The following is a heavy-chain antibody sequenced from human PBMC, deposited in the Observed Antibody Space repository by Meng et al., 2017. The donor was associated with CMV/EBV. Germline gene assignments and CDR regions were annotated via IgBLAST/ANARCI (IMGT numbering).Heavy chain of an antibody. Sequence: GSLRLSCAVYGGSFSGYYWSWIRQPPGKGLEWIGEINHSGSTNYNPSLKGRVTISVDTSKNQFSLKLSSVTAADTAVYYCARGKTTVIRNYYYGMDVWGQGTTVTVSS. D-gene: IGHD4-11*01. CDR3: ARGKTTVIRNYYYGMDV. J-gene: IGHJ6*02. CDR2: INHSGST. CDR1: GGSFSGYY. V-gene: IGHV4-34*01.